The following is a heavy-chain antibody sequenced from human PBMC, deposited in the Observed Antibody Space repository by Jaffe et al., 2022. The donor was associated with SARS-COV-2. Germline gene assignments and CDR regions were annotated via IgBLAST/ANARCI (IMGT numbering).Heavy chain of an antibody. CDR3: SRVGFVSSSTEYFDC. V-gene: IGHV3-49*03. CDR2: VRGKVYGGTT. CDR1: GFTFGDYA. Sequence: EVQLVESGGGLVQPGRSLRLSCTASGFTFGDYAMSWFRQAPGKGLEWVGFVRGKVYGGTTEYAASVKGRFTISRDDSKSIAYLQMNSLKTEDTAVYYCSRVGFVSSSTEYFDCWGQGTLVTVSS. D-gene: IGHD2-2*01. J-gene: IGHJ4*02.